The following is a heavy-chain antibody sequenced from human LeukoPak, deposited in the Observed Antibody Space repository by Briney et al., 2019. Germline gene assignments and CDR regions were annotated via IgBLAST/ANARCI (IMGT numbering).Heavy chain of an antibody. Sequence: PSETLSLTCTVSGGSISSYYWSWIRQPPGKGLEWIGYIYYSGSTNYNPSLKSRVTISVDTSKNQFSLKLSSVTAADTAVYYCARGSTIPSRMLFDYWGQGTLVTVS. CDR2: IYYSGST. CDR1: GGSISSYY. D-gene: IGHD2-2*02. CDR3: ARGSTIPSRMLFDY. V-gene: IGHV4-59*12. J-gene: IGHJ4*02.